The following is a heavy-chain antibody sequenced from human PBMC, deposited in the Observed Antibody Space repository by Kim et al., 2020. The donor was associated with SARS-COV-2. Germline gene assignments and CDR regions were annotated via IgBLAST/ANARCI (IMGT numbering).Heavy chain of an antibody. CDR2: IYYSGST. Sequence: SETLSLTCTVSGGSISSGGYYWSWIRQHPGKGLEWIGYIYYSGSTYYNPSLKSRVTISVDTSKNQFSLKLSSVTAADTAVYYCAKTGYFPFYGMDVWGQGTTVTVSS. CDR3: AKTGYFPFYGMDV. J-gene: IGHJ6*02. D-gene: IGHD6-13*01. V-gene: IGHV4-31*03. CDR1: GGSISSGGYY.